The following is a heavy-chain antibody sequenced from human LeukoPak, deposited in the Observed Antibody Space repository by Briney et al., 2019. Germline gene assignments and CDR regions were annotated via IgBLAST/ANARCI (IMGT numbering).Heavy chain of an antibody. CDR1: GFTFSSYA. CDR2: ISYDGSNK. J-gene: IGHJ4*02. CDR3: ARDGEDYGTLSY. Sequence: GGSLRLSCAASGFTFSSYAMHWVRQAPGKGLEWVAVISYDGSNKYYADSVKGRFTISRDNSKNTLYLQMNSPRAEDTAVYYCARDGEDYGTLSYWGQGTLVTVSS. D-gene: IGHD3-16*01. V-gene: IGHV3-30-3*01.